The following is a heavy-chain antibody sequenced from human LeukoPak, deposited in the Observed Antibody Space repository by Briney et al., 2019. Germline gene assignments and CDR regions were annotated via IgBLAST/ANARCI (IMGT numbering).Heavy chain of an antibody. CDR1: GDSISSYY. V-gene: IGHV4-59*01. CDR2: IYYTGST. D-gene: IGHD3-9*01. Sequence: SETLSLTCTVSGDSISSYYWSWIRQPPGKGLEWIGYIYYTGSTNYNPSLKSRLTISLDTSKNQFSLKLSSVTTADTAVYYCARTPYYDILTGYLPFDYWGQGTLVTVSS. J-gene: IGHJ4*02. CDR3: ARTPYYDILTGYLPFDY.